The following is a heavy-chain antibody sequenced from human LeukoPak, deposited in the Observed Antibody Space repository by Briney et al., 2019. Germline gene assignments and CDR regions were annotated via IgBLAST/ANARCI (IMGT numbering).Heavy chain of an antibody. CDR2: IYPDDSDT. CDR1: VCRLPILF. V-gene: IGHV5-51*01. Sequence: GESLKISSECSVCRLPILFIVCVRQMPGKGLEWMGIIYPDDSDTRYSPSFQGQVTITADKSISTAYPLWLSPTQTEHTISYCATEHRVSYWPLDYWGQGTLVTVSS. J-gene: IGHJ4*02. D-gene: IGHD2-8*02. CDR3: ATEHRVSYWPLDY.